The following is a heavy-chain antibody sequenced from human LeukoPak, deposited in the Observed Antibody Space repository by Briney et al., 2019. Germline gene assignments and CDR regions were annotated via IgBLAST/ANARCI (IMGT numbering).Heavy chain of an antibody. CDR3: ARDWCGGGSCYYFDH. D-gene: IGHD2-15*01. J-gene: IGHJ4*02. Sequence: GGSLRLSYAASRFTFTDYGMHWVRQPPGKGLEWVALIWYDGSGKYYADSVKGRFTISRDNSKNTLYLQMNSLRAEDTAVYYCARDWCGGGSCYYFDHWGQGTLVTVSS. CDR2: IWYDGSGK. CDR1: RFTFTDYG. V-gene: IGHV3-33*01.